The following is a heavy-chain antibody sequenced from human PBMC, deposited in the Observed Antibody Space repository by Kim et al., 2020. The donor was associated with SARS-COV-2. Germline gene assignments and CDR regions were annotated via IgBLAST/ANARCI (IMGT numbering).Heavy chain of an antibody. D-gene: IGHD3-22*01. CDR2: INPNSGGT. CDR1: GYTFTGYY. J-gene: IGHJ4*02. V-gene: IGHV1-2*02. CDR3: ARGTYYYDSSGYPFDY. Sequence: ASVKVSCKASGYTFTGYYMHWVRQAPGQGLEWMGWINPNSGGTNYAQKFQGRVTMTRDTSISTAYMELSRLRSDDTAVYYCARGTYYYDSSGYPFDYWGQGTLVTVSS.